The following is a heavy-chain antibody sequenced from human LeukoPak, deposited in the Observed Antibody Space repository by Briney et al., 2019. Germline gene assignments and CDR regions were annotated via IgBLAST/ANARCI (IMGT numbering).Heavy chain of an antibody. Sequence: ASMKVSCKASGGTFSSYAISWVRQAPGQGLEWMGGIIPIFGTANYAQKFQGRVTITADESTSTAYMELSSLRSEDTAVYYCARGHLSPLYGGNSIFDYWGQGTLVTVSS. CDR3: ARGHLSPLYGGNSIFDY. CDR2: IIPIFGTA. CDR1: GGTFSSYA. J-gene: IGHJ4*02. V-gene: IGHV1-69*13. D-gene: IGHD4-23*01.